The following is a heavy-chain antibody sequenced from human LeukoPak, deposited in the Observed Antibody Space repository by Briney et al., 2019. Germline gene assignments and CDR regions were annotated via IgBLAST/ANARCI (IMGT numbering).Heavy chain of an antibody. J-gene: IGHJ4*02. V-gene: IGHV4-59*12. Sequence: SETLSLTCTVSGGSISSYYWSWIRQPPGKGLEWIGYIYYSGSTSYNPSLKSRVTISVDTSKNQFSLKLSSVTAADTAVYYCASLSSGSSLYWGQGTLVTVSS. CDR3: ASLSSGSSLY. D-gene: IGHD3-10*01. CDR1: GGSISSYY. CDR2: IYYSGST.